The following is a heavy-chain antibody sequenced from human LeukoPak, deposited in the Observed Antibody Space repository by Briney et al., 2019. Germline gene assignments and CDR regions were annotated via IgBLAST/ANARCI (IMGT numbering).Heavy chain of an antibody. Sequence: SETLSLTCTVSGGSISSYYWSWIRQPPGKGLEWIGYIYYSGSTNYNPSLKSRVTISVATSKNQFSLKLSSVTAADTAVYYCARQSGYYYGDAFDIWGQGTMVTVSS. CDR2: IYYSGST. CDR1: GGSISSYY. V-gene: IGHV4-59*08. D-gene: IGHD3-22*01. CDR3: ARQSGYYYGDAFDI. J-gene: IGHJ3*02.